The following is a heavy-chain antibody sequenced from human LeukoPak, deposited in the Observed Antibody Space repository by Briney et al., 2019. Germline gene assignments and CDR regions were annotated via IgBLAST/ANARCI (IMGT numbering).Heavy chain of an antibody. D-gene: IGHD3-10*01. CDR1: GYSISSGYY. V-gene: IGHV4-38-2*02. Sequence: SETLSLTCTVSGYSISSGYYWGWSRPPPGKGLEWIGSIYHSGSTYYNPSLKSRVTISVDTSKNQFSLKLNSVTAADTAVYYCARHPRYGSGYHNWFDPWGQGTLVTVSS. CDR3: ARHPRYGSGYHNWFDP. J-gene: IGHJ5*02. CDR2: IYHSGST.